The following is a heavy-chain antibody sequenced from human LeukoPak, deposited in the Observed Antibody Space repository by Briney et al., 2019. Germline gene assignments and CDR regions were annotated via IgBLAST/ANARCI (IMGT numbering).Heavy chain of an antibody. CDR1: GYTFTSYY. D-gene: IGHD3-22*01. Sequence: GASVKVSCKASGYTFTSYYMRWVRQAPGQGLEWMGIINPSGGSTSYAQKFQGRVTMTRDMSTSTVYMELSSLRSEDTAVYYCARDDDSSGYYYTFDYWGQGTLVTVSS. CDR2: INPSGGST. V-gene: IGHV1-46*01. J-gene: IGHJ4*02. CDR3: ARDDDSSGYYYTFDY.